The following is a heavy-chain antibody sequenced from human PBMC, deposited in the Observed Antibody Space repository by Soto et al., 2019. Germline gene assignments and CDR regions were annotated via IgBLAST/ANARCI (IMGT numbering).Heavy chain of an antibody. CDR3: VRDPSGHGMDV. J-gene: IGHJ6*02. D-gene: IGHD3-10*01. Sequence: PGGSLRLSCAASGFTFSTYDMQWVRQVTGKGLEWVSSIGKGGDTHYADSVKGRFTISRENAKNSLYLQMNSLRVGDTAVYYCVRDPSGHGMDVWGQGTTVTVSS. CDR2: IGKGGDT. CDR1: GFTFSTYD. V-gene: IGHV3-13*01.